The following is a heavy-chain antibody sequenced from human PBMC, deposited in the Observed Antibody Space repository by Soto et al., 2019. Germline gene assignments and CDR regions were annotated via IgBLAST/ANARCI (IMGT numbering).Heavy chain of an antibody. J-gene: IGHJ6*02. CDR1: GGSISSYY. D-gene: IGHD5-18*01. Sequence: SETLSLTCTVSGGSISSYYWSWIRQPPGKGLEWIGYIYYSGSTNYNPSLKSRVTISVDTSKNQFSLKLSSVTAADTAVYYCARDLVDTAMDKYYYYYYGMDVWGQGTTVTVSS. CDR2: IYYSGST. V-gene: IGHV4-59*01. CDR3: ARDLVDTAMDKYYYYYYGMDV.